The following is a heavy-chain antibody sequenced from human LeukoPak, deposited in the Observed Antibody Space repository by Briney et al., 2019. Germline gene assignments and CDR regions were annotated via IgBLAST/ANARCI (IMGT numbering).Heavy chain of an antibody. J-gene: IGHJ5*02. CDR3: ARAPQRLGWFDP. D-gene: IGHD1-1*01. Sequence: ASVKVSCKVSGYTLTELSMHWVRQAPGKGLEWMGGFDPEDGETIYAQKFQGRVTMTEDTSTSTAYMELRSLRSDDTAVYYCARAPQRLGWFDPWGQGTLVTVSS. CDR1: GYTLTELS. V-gene: IGHV1-24*01. CDR2: FDPEDGET.